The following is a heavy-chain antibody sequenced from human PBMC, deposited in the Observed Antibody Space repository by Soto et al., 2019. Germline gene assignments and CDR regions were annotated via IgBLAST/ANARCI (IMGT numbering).Heavy chain of an antibody. J-gene: IGHJ6*02. D-gene: IGHD3-16*01. CDR1: GDSIGRGNKY. CDR3: ARVPSPFDFYYAMDV. CDR2: IFSSGTT. V-gene: IGHV4-30-4*02. Sequence: PSETLSLTCTVSGDSIGRGNKYWSWIRQAPWKGLEWIGYIFSSGTTYYNPSLKSRLTMSLDTSQNQFSLKLNSVTAADTAVYFCARVPSPFDFYYAMDVWGQGTTVNVSS.